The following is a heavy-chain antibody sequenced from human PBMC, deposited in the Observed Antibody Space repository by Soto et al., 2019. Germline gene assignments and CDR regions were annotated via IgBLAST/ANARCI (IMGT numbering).Heavy chain of an antibody. V-gene: IGHV3-48*04. CDR2: ISNSGSTM. CDR3: ARGSFLAVAGGGDAFDI. CDR1: GFTFSRYS. D-gene: IGHD6-19*01. Sequence: EVQLVESGGGLVQPGGSLRLSCAASGFTFSRYSMNWVRQAPGKGLEWVSYISNSGSTMYYGDSVEGRSTIARDNAKNSLYLELNSVRAEDTAVYYCARGSFLAVAGGGDAFDIWGQGTMVSVSS. J-gene: IGHJ3*02.